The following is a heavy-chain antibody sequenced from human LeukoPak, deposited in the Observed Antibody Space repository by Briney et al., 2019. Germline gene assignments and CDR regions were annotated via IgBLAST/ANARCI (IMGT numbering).Heavy chain of an antibody. J-gene: IGHJ4*02. CDR1: GGSISSYY. CDR3: AREALRYYDSSGYSYYFDY. CDR2: IYYSGST. D-gene: IGHD3-22*01. V-gene: IGHV4-59*01. Sequence: PSETLSLTCTVSGGSISSYYWSWIRQPPGKGLEWIGYIYYSGSTNYNPSLKSRVTISVDTSKNQFSLKLSSVTAADTAVYYCAREALRYYDSSGYSYYFDYWGQGTLVTVSS.